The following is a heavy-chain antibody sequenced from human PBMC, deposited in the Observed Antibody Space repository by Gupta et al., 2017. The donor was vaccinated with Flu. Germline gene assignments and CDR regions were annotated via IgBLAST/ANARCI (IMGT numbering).Heavy chain of an antibody. J-gene: IGHJ5*02. CDR1: GYSFTDYY. D-gene: IGHD2-15*01. CDR2: VNPHSGST. CDR3: ARERFCNTDSCYRWFDP. Sequence: VQLMQSGADVGKPGASVKVSCKASGYSFTDYYIHWVRQAPGQGLEWMGRVNPHSGSTNYEHKFQGRVTLAMDTSISTAYMELTRLRSDDTAVYYCARERFCNTDSCYRWFDPWGQGTLVIVAS. V-gene: IGHV1-2*06.